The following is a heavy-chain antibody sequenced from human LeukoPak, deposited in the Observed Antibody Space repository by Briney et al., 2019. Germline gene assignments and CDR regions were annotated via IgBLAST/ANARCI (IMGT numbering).Heavy chain of an antibody. V-gene: IGHV3-48*01. Sequence: PGGSLRLSCAASGFTLSSYSMNWVRQAPGKGLEWISYIDSDTYGNTIYYPHTVKGRFTISRDNAKNSLYLQMDSLRAEDTAVYYCAKVFDTSGYYRWYFDLWGRGTLVTVSS. CDR3: AKVFDTSGYYRWYFDL. CDR2: IDSDTYGNTI. D-gene: IGHD3-22*01. CDR1: GFTLSSYS. J-gene: IGHJ2*01.